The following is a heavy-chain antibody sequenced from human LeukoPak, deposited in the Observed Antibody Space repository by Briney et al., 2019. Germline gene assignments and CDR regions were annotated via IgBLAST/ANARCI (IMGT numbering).Heavy chain of an antibody. V-gene: IGHV1-18*01. D-gene: IGHD3-22*01. CDR2: ISGYNGNT. J-gene: IGHJ4*02. Sequence: ASVKVSCKASGYTFTSYDITWVRQAPGQGLEWMGWISGYNGNTNYAQKVQGRVTMTADTSTSTAYMELRSLRSDDTAVYYCARDGAYYDSSGSYYGVGDDYWGQGTLVTVSS. CDR3: ARDGAYYDSSGSYYGVGDDY. CDR1: GYTFTSYD.